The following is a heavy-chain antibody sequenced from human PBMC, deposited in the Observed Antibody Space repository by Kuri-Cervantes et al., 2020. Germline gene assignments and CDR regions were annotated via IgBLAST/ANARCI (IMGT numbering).Heavy chain of an antibody. CDR2: ISSSSSYI. CDR3: ARDFGSAPPSY. Sequence: GESLKISCAASGLTFSAYSMNWVRQAPGKGLEWVSSISSSSSYIYYADSVKGRFTISRDNAKNSLYLQMNSLRAEDTAVYYCARDFGSAPPSYWGQGTLVTVSS. J-gene: IGHJ4*02. D-gene: IGHD3-10*01. V-gene: IGHV3-21*03. CDR1: GLTFSAYS.